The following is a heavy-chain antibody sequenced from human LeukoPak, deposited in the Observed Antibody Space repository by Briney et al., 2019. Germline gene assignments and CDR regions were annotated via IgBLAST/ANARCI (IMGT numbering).Heavy chain of an antibody. J-gene: IGHJ5*02. Sequence: PSETLSLTCTVSGGSISSYYWSWIRQPPGKGLEWIGYIYYSGSTNYNPSLKSRVTISVDTSKNQFSLKLSSVTAADTAVYYCARDSDGVHGYSGYDSERGNWFDPWGQGTLVTVSS. CDR3: ARDSDGVHGYSGYDSERGNWFDP. D-gene: IGHD5-12*01. CDR2: IYYSGST. V-gene: IGHV4-59*01. CDR1: GGSISSYY.